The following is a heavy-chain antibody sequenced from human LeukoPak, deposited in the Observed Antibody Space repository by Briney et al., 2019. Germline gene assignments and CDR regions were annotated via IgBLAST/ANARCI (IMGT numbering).Heavy chain of an antibody. CDR1: GGSISSSNW. CDR2: IYHSGST. V-gene: IGHV4-4*02. J-gene: IGHJ4*02. CDR3: ARGSILTDEYEG. Sequence: SETLSLTCAVSGGSISSSNWWSWVRQPPGKGLEWIGEIYHSGSTNYNPSLKSRVTISVDMSKNQFSLKLSSVTAADTAVYYCARGSILTDEYEGWGQGTLVTVSS. D-gene: IGHD3-9*01.